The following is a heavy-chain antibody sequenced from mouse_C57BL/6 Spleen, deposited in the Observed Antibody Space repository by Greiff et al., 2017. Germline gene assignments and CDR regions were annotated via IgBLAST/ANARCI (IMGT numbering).Heavy chain of an antibody. Sequence: QVHVKQPGAELVKPGASVKLSCKASGYTFTSYWMQWVKQRPGQGLEWIGEIDPSDSYTNYNQKFKGKATLTVDTSSSTAYMQLSSLTSEDSAVYYCARSPLYGNPGGFDYWGQGTTLTVSS. V-gene: IGHV1-50*01. CDR2: IDPSDSYT. CDR3: ARSPLYGNPGGFDY. D-gene: IGHD2-1*01. CDR1: GYTFTSYW. J-gene: IGHJ2*01.